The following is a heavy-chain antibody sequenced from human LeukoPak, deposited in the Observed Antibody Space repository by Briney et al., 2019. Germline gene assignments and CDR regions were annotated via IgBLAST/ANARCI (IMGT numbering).Heavy chain of an antibody. J-gene: IGHJ5*02. V-gene: IGHV4-61*01. D-gene: IGHD6-13*01. Sequence: SQTLSLTCTVSGGSISSGSYYWSWIRQPPGKGLEWIGYIYYSGSTNYNPSLKSRVTILVDTSKNQFSLKLSSVTAADTAVYYCARETRSSWYYWFDPWGQGTLVTVSS. CDR2: IYYSGST. CDR3: ARETRSSWYYWFDP. CDR1: GGSISSGSYY.